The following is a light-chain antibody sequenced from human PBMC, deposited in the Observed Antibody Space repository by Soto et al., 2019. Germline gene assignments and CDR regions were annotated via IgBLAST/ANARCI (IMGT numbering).Light chain of an antibody. CDR2: EGS. V-gene: IGLV2-23*01. CDR1: SSDVGSSNL. J-gene: IGLJ1*01. CDR3: CSFARSSTSYV. Sequence: ALTQPASVSGSPGQSITLSCTGTSSDVGSSNLVSWYQQHPGKTPKLIIYEGSRRPSGVSGRFSGSMSGNAASLTISGLQAEDEADYYCCSFARSSTSYVFGTGTKVTVL.